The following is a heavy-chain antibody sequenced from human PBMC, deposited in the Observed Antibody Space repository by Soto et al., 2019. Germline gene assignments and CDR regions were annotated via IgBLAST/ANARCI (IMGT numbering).Heavy chain of an antibody. CDR3: ARSPQYCSSTNCRAYCDD. D-gene: IGHD2-2*01. Sequence: EVQLVESGGGLVQPGRSLRLSCAASGFTFDNYAMHWVRQAPGKGLELVPSISWNSGNTDYAGSVKGRFIISRDSAQTSLYLQMNSLRAADTALYSCARSPQYCSSTNCRAYCDDWGQGTLVTVSS. CDR1: GFTFDNYA. V-gene: IGHV3-9*01. CDR2: ISWNSGNT. J-gene: IGHJ4*02.